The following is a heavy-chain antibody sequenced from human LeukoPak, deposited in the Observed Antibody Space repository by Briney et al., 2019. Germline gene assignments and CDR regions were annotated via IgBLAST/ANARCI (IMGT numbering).Heavy chain of an antibody. V-gene: IGHV3-23*01. Sequence: PGGSLRLSCGASGFTFSSYAMSWVRQAPGKGLEWVSAISGSGGSTYYADSVKGRFTISRDNSKNTLYLQMNSLRAEDTAVYYCAKNGFYDFWSGYSTHYFDYWGQGTLVTVSS. J-gene: IGHJ4*02. D-gene: IGHD3-3*01. CDR3: AKNGFYDFWSGYSTHYFDY. CDR2: ISGSGGST. CDR1: GFTFSSYA.